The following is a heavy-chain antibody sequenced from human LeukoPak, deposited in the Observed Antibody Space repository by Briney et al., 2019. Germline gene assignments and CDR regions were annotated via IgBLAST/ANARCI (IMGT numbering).Heavy chain of an antibody. CDR3: PTDAGLRAL. Sequence: PGGSLRLSCAASGFTFSNAWMTWVRQAPGKGLEWVGRIKSIAHGGTTDYAAPVKGRFTISREDSKNTLYLQMDSLKTEDTAVYYCPTDAGLRALGGQGTLVTVSS. D-gene: IGHD1-14*01. J-gene: IGHJ4*02. V-gene: IGHV3-15*01. CDR1: GFTFSNAW. CDR2: IKSIAHGGTT.